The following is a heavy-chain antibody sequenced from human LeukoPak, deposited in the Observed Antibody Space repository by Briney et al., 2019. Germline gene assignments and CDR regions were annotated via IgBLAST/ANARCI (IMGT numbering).Heavy chain of an antibody. CDR3: ASSYNYYYINV. J-gene: IGHJ6*03. CDR2: IYHSGST. V-gene: IGHV4-38-2*02. Sequence: SETLSLTCTVSGYSINSGYYWGWIRQPPGKGLEWIGSIYHSGSTYNNPSLRSRVTISFDTSKNQFSLKLTSVTAADTAVYYCASSYNYYYINVWGKGTTVTVSS. D-gene: IGHD2-21*01. CDR1: GYSINSGYY.